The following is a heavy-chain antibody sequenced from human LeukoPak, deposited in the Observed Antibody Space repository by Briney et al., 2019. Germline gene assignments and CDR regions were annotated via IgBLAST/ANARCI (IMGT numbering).Heavy chain of an antibody. D-gene: IGHD3-22*01. CDR3: ARAASGYYSPLHYYYMDV. CDR1: GGSISSYY. Sequence: SETLSLTCTVSGGSISSYYWSWIRQPPGKGLEWIGYIYYSGSTNYNPSLKSRVTISVDTSKNQFSLKLSSVTAADTAVYYCARAASGYYSPLHYYYMDVWGKGTTVTVSS. CDR2: IYYSGST. J-gene: IGHJ6*03. V-gene: IGHV4-59*01.